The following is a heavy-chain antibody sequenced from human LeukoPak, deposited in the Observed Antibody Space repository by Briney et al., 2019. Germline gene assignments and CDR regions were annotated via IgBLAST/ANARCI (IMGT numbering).Heavy chain of an antibody. V-gene: IGHV4-39*01. CDR2: MYYSGST. Sequence: SETLSLTCTVSGGSISTSRHYWGWIRQPPGKGLEWIGNMYYSGSTYYNPSLKSRVTISVDTYKSRFSLKLSSVAAADTAVYYCATTVTTRYYFDYWGQGTLVTVSS. D-gene: IGHD4-17*01. CDR1: GGSISTSRHY. CDR3: ATTVTTRYYFDY. J-gene: IGHJ4*02.